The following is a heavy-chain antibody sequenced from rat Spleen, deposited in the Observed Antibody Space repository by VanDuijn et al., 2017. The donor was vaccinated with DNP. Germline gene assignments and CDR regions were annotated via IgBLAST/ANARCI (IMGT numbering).Heavy chain of an antibody. Sequence: EVQLVESGGGLVQPGRSMKLSCAASGFTFSNYGMAWVRQAPTKGLEWVATISYDGSSTYYRDSVKGRFTISRDNAKSTLYLQMDSLRSEDTATYYCARLGLLGAGPHVMDAWGQGASVTVSS. CDR1: GFTFSNYG. CDR2: ISYDGSST. CDR3: ARLGLLGAGPHVMDA. V-gene: IGHV5-29*01. J-gene: IGHJ4*01. D-gene: IGHD3-3*01.